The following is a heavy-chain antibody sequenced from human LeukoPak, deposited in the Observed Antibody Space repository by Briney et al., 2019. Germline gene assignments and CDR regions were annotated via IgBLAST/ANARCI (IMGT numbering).Heavy chain of an antibody. D-gene: IGHD2-15*01. J-gene: IGHJ4*02. CDR3: AKVTVTMAATGDY. Sequence: GGALRLSCVVSGFIFNNYDMSWVRQAPGKGLEWVSAISGSGGSTYYADSVKGRFTISRDNSKNTLYLQMNSLRVEDTAIYYCAKVTVTMAATGDYWGQGTLVTVSS. CDR1: GFIFNNYD. V-gene: IGHV3-23*01. CDR2: ISGSGGST.